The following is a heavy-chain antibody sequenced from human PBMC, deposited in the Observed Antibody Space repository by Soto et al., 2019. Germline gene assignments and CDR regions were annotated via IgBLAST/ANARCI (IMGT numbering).Heavy chain of an antibody. Sequence: PGGSLRLSCAASGFTFSSYSMNWVRQAPGKGLEWVSYIGRSSATIYYADSVKGRFTISRDNAKNSLYLQMNSLRADDTAVYYSARDLSLFDYWGQGTLVTVSS. J-gene: IGHJ4*02. CDR1: GFTFSSYS. V-gene: IGHV3-48*01. CDR3: ARDLSLFDY. CDR2: IGRSSATI.